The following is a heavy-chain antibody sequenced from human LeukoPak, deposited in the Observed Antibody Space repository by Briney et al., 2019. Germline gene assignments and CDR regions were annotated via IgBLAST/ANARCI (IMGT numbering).Heavy chain of an antibody. CDR3: TTDLMVRGVIEGAFDI. D-gene: IGHD3-10*01. Sequence: PGGSLRLSCAASGSTFSNAWMSWVRQAPGKGLEWVGRIKSKTDGGTTDYAAPVKGRFTISRDDSKNTLYLQMNSLKTEDTAVYYCTTDLMVRGVIEGAFDIWGQGTMVTVSS. J-gene: IGHJ3*02. CDR1: GSTFSNAW. V-gene: IGHV3-15*01. CDR2: IKSKTDGGTT.